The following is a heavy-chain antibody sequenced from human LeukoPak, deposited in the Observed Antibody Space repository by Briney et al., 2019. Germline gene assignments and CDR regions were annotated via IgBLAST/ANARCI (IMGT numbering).Heavy chain of an antibody. CDR2: ISGSGGST. J-gene: IGHJ4*02. D-gene: IGHD3-22*01. CDR3: AKDLGGDYYDSSGYSDY. CDR1: GFTFSSYA. Sequence: PGGSLRLSCAASGFTFSSYAMSWVRQAPGKGLEWVSAISGSGGSTYYADSVKGRFTISGDNSKNTLYLQMNSLRAEDTAVYYCAKDLGGDYYDSSGYSDYWGQGTLVTVSS. V-gene: IGHV3-23*01.